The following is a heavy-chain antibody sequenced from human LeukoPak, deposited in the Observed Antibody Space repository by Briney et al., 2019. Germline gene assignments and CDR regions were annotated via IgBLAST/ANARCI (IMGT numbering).Heavy chain of an antibody. CDR2: ISYDGDNK. V-gene: IGHV3-30*03. J-gene: IGHJ3*02. CDR1: GFTFSSYA. CDR3: VRRDAFDI. Sequence: GGSLRLSCAASGFTFSSYAMHWVRQAPGKGLEWVALISYDGDNKYYADSVKGRFTISRDNSKNTLYLQMNSLRPEDTAVYYCVRRDAFDIWGQGTMVTVSS.